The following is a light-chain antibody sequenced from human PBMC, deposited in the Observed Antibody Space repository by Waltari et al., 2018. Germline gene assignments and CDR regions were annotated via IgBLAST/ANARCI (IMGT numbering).Light chain of an antibody. V-gene: IGKV1-NL1*01. Sequence: DIQMTQSPSSLSASVVDRVTITCRASQDIRFSLVWYQQKPGKAPKLLLFAASRLESGVPSRFSGSGSGTEYTLTISSLQPEDFATYYCQQYYNTPPWTFGQGTKVEIK. J-gene: IGKJ1*01. CDR1: QDIRFS. CDR2: AAS. CDR3: QQYYNTPPWT.